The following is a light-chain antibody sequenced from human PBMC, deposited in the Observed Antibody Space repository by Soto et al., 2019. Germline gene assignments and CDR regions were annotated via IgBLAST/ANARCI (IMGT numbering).Light chain of an antibody. V-gene: IGKV2-28*01. CDR1: QSLLHSNGYNY. CDR3: MQVLQTPAT. CDR2: LGS. J-gene: IGKJ1*01. Sequence: DIVMTQSPLSLPVTPGEPASISCRSSQSLLHSNGYNYLVWYLQKPGQSPQLLIYLGSNRASGVPDRFSGSGSGTDFTLKISRVEAEDVGVYYCMQVLQTPATFGQRTKVEIK.